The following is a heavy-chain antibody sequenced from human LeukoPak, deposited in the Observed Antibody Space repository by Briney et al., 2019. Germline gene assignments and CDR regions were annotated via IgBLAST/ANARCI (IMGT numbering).Heavy chain of an antibody. CDR2: ISSSSIYK. D-gene: IGHD4-17*01. J-gene: IGHJ5*02. V-gene: IGHV3-21*01. CDR1: GLTVSRKF. CDR3: ARGGGYGDA. Sequence: GGSLRLSCVVSGLTVSRKFMNWVRQAPGKGLEWVSSISSSSIYKYYADSVKGRFTISRDNAKNSLYLQMNNLRAEDTAVYYCARGGGYGDAWGQGTLVTVSS.